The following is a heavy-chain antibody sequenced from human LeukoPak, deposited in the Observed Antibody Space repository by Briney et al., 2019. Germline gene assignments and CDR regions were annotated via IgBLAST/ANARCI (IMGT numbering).Heavy chain of an antibody. D-gene: IGHD6-13*01. CDR3: ARGPYSSSWYADY. J-gene: IGHJ4*02. CDR2: IKQDGSQK. V-gene: IGHV3-7*01. CDR1: GGSFSGYY. Sequence: PSETLSLTCAVYGGSFSGYYWSWIRQPPGKGLEWVANIKQDGSQKYYVDSVKGRFTISRDNAKNSLYLQMNSLRAEDTAVYYCARGPYSSSWYADYWGQGTLVTVSS.